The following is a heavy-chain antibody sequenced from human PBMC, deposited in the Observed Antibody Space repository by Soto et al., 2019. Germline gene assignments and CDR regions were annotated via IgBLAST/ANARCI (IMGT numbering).Heavy chain of an antibody. CDR1: GFTFSGSA. V-gene: IGHV3-73*02. J-gene: IGHJ2*01. CDR3: TRHALQYCGGDCYLLPYFDL. Sequence: EVQLVESGGGLVQPGGSLKLSCAASGFTFSGSAMHWVRQASGKGLEWVGRIRSKANNYATAYAASVKGRFTISREDPXTTAYLQMNSLKTEDTAVYYCTRHALQYCGGDCYLLPYFDLWGRGTLVTVSS. CDR2: IRSKANNYAT. D-gene: IGHD2-21*02.